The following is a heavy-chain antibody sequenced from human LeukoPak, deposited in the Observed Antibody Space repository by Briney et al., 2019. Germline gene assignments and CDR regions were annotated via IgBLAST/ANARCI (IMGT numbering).Heavy chain of an antibody. V-gene: IGHV4-39*02. CDR3: ARDEALGVVVPAAIGNRAPEYFQH. Sequence: SETLSLTCTVSGGSISSSSYYWGWIRQPPGKGLEWIGSIYYSGSTYYNPSLKSRVTISVDTSKNQFSLKLSSVTAADTAVYYCARDEALGVVVPAAIGNRAPEYFQHWGQGTLDTVSS. CDR1: GGSISSSSYY. CDR2: IYYSGST. J-gene: IGHJ1*01. D-gene: IGHD2-2*01.